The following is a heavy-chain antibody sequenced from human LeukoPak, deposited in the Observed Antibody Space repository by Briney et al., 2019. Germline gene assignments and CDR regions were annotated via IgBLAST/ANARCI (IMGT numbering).Heavy chain of an antibody. CDR2: ISSSSSTI. CDR1: GFTFSSYS. CDR3: ASDIVATSGDF. Sequence: GGSLRLSCAASGFTFSSYSMNWVRQAPGKGLEWLSYISSSSSTIYYADSVQGRFTISRDNARNSLYLQMNGLRAEDTAVYYCASDIVATSGDFWGQGTLVTVSS. J-gene: IGHJ4*02. V-gene: IGHV3-48*04. D-gene: IGHD5-12*01.